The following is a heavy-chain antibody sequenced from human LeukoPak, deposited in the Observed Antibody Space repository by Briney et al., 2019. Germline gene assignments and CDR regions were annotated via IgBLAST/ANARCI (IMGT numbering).Heavy chain of an antibody. CDR2: ISGSGGSR. CDR1: GFTFSSYG. J-gene: IGHJ3*02. V-gene: IGHV3-23*01. D-gene: IGHD6-13*01. CDR3: AKDMVRIAAAGNDAFDI. Sequence: GGSLRLSCAASGFTFSSYGMSWVRQAPGKGLEWVSAISGSGGSRDYADSVKGRFTISRDNSKNTLYLQMNSLRAEDTAVYYCAKDMVRIAAAGNDAFDIWGQGTKVTVSS.